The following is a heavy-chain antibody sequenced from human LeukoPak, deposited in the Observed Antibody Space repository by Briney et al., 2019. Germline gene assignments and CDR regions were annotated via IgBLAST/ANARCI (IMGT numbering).Heavy chain of an antibody. D-gene: IGHD2-15*01. J-gene: IGHJ5*02. Sequence: SETLSLTCTVSGGSISSSSYYWGWIRQPPGKGLEWIGSIYYSGSTYYNPSLKSRVTISVDTSKNQFSLKLSSVTAADTAVYFCAKSIVVVVVNWFDPWGQGTLVTVSS. CDR2: IYYSGST. V-gene: IGHV4-39*07. CDR3: AKSIVVVVVNWFDP. CDR1: GGSISSSSYY.